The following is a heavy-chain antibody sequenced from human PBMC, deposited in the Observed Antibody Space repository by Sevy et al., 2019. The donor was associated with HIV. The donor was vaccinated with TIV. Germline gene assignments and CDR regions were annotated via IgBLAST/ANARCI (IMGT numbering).Heavy chain of an antibody. CDR3: TTNSSCWYADFDY. V-gene: IGHV3-15*07. D-gene: IGHD6-19*01. Sequence: GGSLRLSCAASGFTFSNAWMNWVRQAPGKGLEWVGRIKSKTDGGTTDYAAPVKGRFTISRDDSKNTVCLQINSLKTVDTAVYYCTTNSSCWYADFDYWGQGTLVTVSS. CDR2: IKSKTDGGTT. J-gene: IGHJ4*02. CDR1: GFTFSNAW.